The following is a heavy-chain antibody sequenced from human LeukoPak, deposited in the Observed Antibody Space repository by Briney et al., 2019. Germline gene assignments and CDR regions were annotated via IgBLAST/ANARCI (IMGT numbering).Heavy chain of an antibody. CDR3: ARDAPGNTALDY. V-gene: IGHV3-74*01. CDR1: GFTFISYW. Sequence: PGGSLRLSCAASGFTFISYWMHWVRQAPGKGLVWVSRINEYGSSTDFADSVKGRFTISRDNAKNTLYLQMNSLRAEDTAVYYCARDAPGNTALDYWGQGTVVTVSS. CDR2: INEYGSST. D-gene: IGHD5-18*01. J-gene: IGHJ4*02.